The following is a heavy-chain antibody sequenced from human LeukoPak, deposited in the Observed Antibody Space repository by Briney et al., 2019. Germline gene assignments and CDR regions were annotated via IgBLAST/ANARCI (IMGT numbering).Heavy chain of an antibody. D-gene: IGHD3-10*01. V-gene: IGHV1-18*01. CDR1: GYTFTSYG. CDR3: ARDPTTSWFFKFDH. J-gene: IGHJ4*02. Sequence: ASVKVSCKASGYTFTSYGISWVRQAPGQGLEWMGWISAYNGNTNYAQKLQGRVTMTTDRSTSTAYMELRSLRSDDTAVYYCARDPTTSWFFKFDHWGQGTLVTVSS. CDR2: ISAYNGNT.